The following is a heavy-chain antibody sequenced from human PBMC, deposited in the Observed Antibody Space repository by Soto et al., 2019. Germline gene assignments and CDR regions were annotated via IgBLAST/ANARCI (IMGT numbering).Heavy chain of an antibody. CDR1: GFTFSSYA. Sequence: GGSLRLSCAASGFTFSSYAMSWVRQAPGKGLEWVSAISGSGGSTYYADSVKGRFTISRDNSKNTLYLQMNSLRAEDTAVYYCAKGGLRSGGSPPPFDPWGQGTLVTVSS. D-gene: IGHD2-15*01. J-gene: IGHJ5*02. CDR3: AKGGLRSGGSPPPFDP. CDR2: ISGSGGST. V-gene: IGHV3-23*01.